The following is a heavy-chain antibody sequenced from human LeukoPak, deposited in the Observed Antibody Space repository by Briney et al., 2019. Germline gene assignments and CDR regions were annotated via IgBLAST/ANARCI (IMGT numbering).Heavy chain of an antibody. V-gene: IGHV4-59*08. Sequence: SETLSLTCTVSGGSISGYYWSWIRQPPGKGLEWIGYIYYSGSTNYNPSLKSRVTISVDTSKNQFSLKLSSVTAADTAVYYYARHVRYYYDSSGYYPFDYWGQGTLVTVSS. CDR1: GGSISGYY. CDR2: IYYSGST. D-gene: IGHD3-22*01. J-gene: IGHJ4*02. CDR3: ARHVRYYYDSSGYYPFDY.